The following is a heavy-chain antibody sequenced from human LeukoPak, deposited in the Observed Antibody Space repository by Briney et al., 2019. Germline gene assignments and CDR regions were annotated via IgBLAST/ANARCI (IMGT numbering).Heavy chain of an antibody. CDR2: IYYTGST. CDR1: SASISSFY. Sequence: PSETLSLTCTVSSASISSFYWSWIRQPPGKGLEWIGYIYYTGSTNYNPSLKSRLTMSVDTSKNQFSLKLSSVTAADTAVYYCARLPGFRDAFDIWGQGTVVTVYS. V-gene: IGHV4-59*08. CDR3: ARLPGFRDAFDI. J-gene: IGHJ3*02.